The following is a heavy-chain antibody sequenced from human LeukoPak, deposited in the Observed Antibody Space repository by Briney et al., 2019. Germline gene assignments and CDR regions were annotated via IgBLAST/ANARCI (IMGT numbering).Heavy chain of an antibody. J-gene: IGHJ4*02. V-gene: IGHV4-39*07. CDR3: ARARGAVAGLFDY. CDR1: GGSISSSSYY. Sequence: SETLSLTCTVSGGSISSSSYYWGWIRQPPGRGLEWIGSIYYSGSTYYNPSLKSRVTISVDTSKNQFSLKLSSVTAADTAVYYCARARGAVAGLFDYWGQGTLVTVSS. CDR2: IYYSGST. D-gene: IGHD6-19*01.